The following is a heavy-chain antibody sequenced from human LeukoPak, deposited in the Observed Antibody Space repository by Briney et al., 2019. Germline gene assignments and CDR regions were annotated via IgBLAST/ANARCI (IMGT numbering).Heavy chain of an antibody. D-gene: IGHD3-3*01. J-gene: IGHJ4*02. Sequence: GGSLRLSCEGSGFTFSDAWMNWVRQAPGKGLEWVGRMKSRGSGGTTDYAAPVKGRFTISRDDSENTLYLQMNSLQIDDTALYYCLIFPGRWGQGTLVTVSS. CDR2: MKSRGSGGTT. CDR3: LIFPGR. V-gene: IGHV3-15*05. CDR1: GFTFSDAW.